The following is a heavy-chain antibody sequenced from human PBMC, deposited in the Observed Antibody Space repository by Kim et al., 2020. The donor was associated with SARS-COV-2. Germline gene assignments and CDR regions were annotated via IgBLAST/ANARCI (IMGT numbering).Heavy chain of an antibody. CDR1: GGSFSGYY. V-gene: IGHV4-34*01. D-gene: IGHD3-10*01. Sequence: SETLSLTCAVYGGSFSGYYWSWIRQPPGKGLEWIGEINHSGSTNYNPSLKSRVTISVDTSKNQFSLKLSSVTAADTAVYYCARGRRITMVRGVIGSYPRFDYWGQGTLVTVSS. J-gene: IGHJ4*02. CDR3: ARGRRITMVRGVIGSYPRFDY. CDR2: INHSGST.